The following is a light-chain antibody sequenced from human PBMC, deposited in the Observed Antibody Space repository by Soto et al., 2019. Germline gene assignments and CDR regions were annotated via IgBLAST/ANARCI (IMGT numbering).Light chain of an antibody. CDR2: EVS. CDR3: SSYTRSNPLV. J-gene: IGLJ2*01. Sequence: QSALTQPASVSGSPGQSITISCTGTSSDVGGYNYVSWYQQHPGKAPKLMIYEVSNRPSGVSNRFSGSKSGNTASLTISGLQAEDEADYYCSSYTRSNPLVFGGGTQLTVL. CDR1: SSDVGGYNY. V-gene: IGLV2-14*01.